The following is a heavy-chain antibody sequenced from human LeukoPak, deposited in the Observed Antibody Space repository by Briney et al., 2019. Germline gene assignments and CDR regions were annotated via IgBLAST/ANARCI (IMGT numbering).Heavy chain of an antibody. V-gene: IGHV3-23*01. Sequence: GSLRLSCAASGFTFSSYWMSWVRQAPGKGLEWVSAISGSGGSTYYADSVKGRFTISRDNSKNTLYLQMNSLRAEDTAVYYCAKEGIAVAVHRRKYNWFDPWGQGTLVTVSS. D-gene: IGHD6-19*01. J-gene: IGHJ5*02. CDR1: GFTFSSYW. CDR2: ISGSGGST. CDR3: AKEGIAVAVHRRKYNWFDP.